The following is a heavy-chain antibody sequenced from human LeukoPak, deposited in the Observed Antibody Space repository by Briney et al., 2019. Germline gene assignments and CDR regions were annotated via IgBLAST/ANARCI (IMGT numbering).Heavy chain of an antibody. CDR2: INWNGGST. D-gene: IGHD1-26*01. Sequence: GGSLRLSCTASGFTFDDYGMSWVRQAPGKGLEWVSGINWNGGSTGYADSVKGRFTISRDNAKNSLYLQMDSLGPEDTAVYYYARDPYSGSYGNEYYYYMDVWGKGTTVAISS. V-gene: IGHV3-20*04. CDR3: ARDPYSGSYGNEYYYYMDV. J-gene: IGHJ6*03. CDR1: GFTFDDYG.